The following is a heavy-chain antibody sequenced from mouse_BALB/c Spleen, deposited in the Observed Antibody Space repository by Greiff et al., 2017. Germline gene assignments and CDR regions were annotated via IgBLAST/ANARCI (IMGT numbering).Heavy chain of an antibody. CDR3: ASLYCNYVFAY. J-gene: IGHJ3*01. D-gene: IGHD2-1*01. CDR2: IRNKANGYTT. CDR1: GFTFTDYY. V-gene: IGHV7-3*02. Sequence: EVKVVESGGGLVQPGGSLRLSCATSGFTFTDYYMSWVRQPPGKALEWLGFIRNKANGYTTEYSASVKGRFTISRDNSQSILYLQMNTLRAEDSATYYCASLYCNYVFAYWGQGTLVTVSA.